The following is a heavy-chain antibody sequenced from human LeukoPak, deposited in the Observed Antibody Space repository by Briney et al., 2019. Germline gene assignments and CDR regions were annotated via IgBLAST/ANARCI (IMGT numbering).Heavy chain of an antibody. D-gene: IGHD6-19*01. Sequence: PGGSLRLSCAASGFTFCIYEMNWVRQAPGKGLEWVSYIGTITSSTYYADSVKGRFTVSRDDAKSSLYLQMSSLRAEDTAVYYCARTVYDLRGQSLVPGFDSWGHGTQVTVSS. CDR3: ARTVYDLRGQSLVPGFDS. CDR1: GFTFCIYE. J-gene: IGHJ4*01. CDR2: IGTITSST. V-gene: IGHV3-48*03.